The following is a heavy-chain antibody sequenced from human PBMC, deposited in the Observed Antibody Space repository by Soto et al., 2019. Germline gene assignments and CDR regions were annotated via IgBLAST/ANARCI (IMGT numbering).Heavy chain of an antibody. J-gene: IGHJ6*03. V-gene: IGHV4-31*03. CDR1: GGSISSGGYY. Sequence: SETLSLTCTVSGGSISSGGYYWSWIRQHPGKGLEWIGYIYYSGSTYYNPSLKSRVTISVDTSKNQFSLKLSSVTAADTAVYYCARDHAREYSGYDLENSSYYMDVWGKGTTVTVSS. CDR2: IYYSGST. D-gene: IGHD5-12*01. CDR3: ARDHAREYSGYDLENSSYYMDV.